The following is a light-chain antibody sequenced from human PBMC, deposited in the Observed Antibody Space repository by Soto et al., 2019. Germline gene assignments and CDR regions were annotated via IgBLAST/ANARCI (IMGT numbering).Light chain of an antibody. Sequence: QSALTQPASVSGSPGQSITISCTGTSSDVGGYNYVSWYQHHPGKAPKLMIYDVSDRPSGVSNRFSGSKSGNTASLTISGLQAEDEADYYCSSYTSISTSYVVFGGGTQLTVL. CDR2: DVS. CDR1: SSDVGGYNY. V-gene: IGLV2-14*03. J-gene: IGLJ2*01. CDR3: SSYTSISTSYVV.